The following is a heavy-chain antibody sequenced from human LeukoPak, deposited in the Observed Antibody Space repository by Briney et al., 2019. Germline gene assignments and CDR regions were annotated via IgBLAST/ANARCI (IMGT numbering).Heavy chain of an antibody. CDR1: GGSISTYY. CDR2: IYYSGST. J-gene: IGHJ4*02. CDR3: ARRRATFDY. D-gene: IGHD1-1*01. Sequence: SETLSLTCTVSGGSISTYYWSWIRQPPGRGLEWIGYIYYSGSTNYNPSLKSRVTISVDTSKNQFSLKLSSVTAADTAVYYCARRRATFDYWGQGTLVTVSS. V-gene: IGHV4-59*08.